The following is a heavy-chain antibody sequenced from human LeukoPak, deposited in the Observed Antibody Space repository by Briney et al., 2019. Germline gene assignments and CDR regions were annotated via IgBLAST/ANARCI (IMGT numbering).Heavy chain of an antibody. CDR2: IIPIFGTA. CDR3: ARAGDFWSGSSGSYYGMDV. CDR1: GGTFSSYA. D-gene: IGHD3-3*01. Sequence: ASVKVSCKASGGTFSSYAISWVRQAPGQGLEWMEGIIPIFGTANYAQKFQGRVTITADESTSTAYMELSSLRSEDTAVYYCARAGDFWSGSSGSYYGMDVWGQGTTVTVSS. V-gene: IGHV1-69*13. J-gene: IGHJ6*02.